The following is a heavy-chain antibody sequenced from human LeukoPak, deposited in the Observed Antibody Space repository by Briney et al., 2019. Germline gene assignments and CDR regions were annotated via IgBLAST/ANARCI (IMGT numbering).Heavy chain of an antibody. CDR3: AREGNTNYFDY. CDR1: GGSISSYY. D-gene: IGHD2/OR15-2a*01. J-gene: IGHJ4*02. CDR2: IYYSGST. Sequence: KPSETLSLTCTVSGGSISSYYWSWIRQPPGKGLEGLGYIYYSGSTNYNPSLKSRVTISVDTSKNQFSLKLSSVTAADTAVYYCAREGNTNYFDYWGQGTLVTVSS. V-gene: IGHV4-59*01.